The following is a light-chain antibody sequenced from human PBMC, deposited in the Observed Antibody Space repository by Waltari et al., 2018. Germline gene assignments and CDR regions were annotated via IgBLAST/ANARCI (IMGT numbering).Light chain of an antibody. Sequence: DIVMTQSPDSLAVSLGERATINCKSSQSVLYSSDKKNYIAWYQQKPGQPPHLLMYCASTRESGAPDRFSGSVSWTDFTLTISNLQAEDVAVYYCHQYYKTPPTFGQGTKVEIK. CDR3: HQYYKTPPT. J-gene: IGKJ1*01. CDR2: CAS. V-gene: IGKV4-1*01. CDR1: QSVLYSSDKKNY.